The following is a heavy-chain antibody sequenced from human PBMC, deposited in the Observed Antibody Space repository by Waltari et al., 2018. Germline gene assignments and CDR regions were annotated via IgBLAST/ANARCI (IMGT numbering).Heavy chain of an antibody. V-gene: IGHV2-26*01. J-gene: IGHJ4*02. CDR2: IFSNDEK. CDR1: GFSLSNARMG. D-gene: IGHD3-3*01. CDR3: ARIYAKGPLYDDFWSGYPDY. Sequence: QVTLKESGPVLVKPTETLTLTCTVSGFSLSNARMGVSWIRQPPGKALEWRAHIFSNDEKSYSTCVKSRITIAKDTSKSQVVLTKTNMDPVDTATYYCARIYAKGPLYDDFWSGYPDYWGQGTLVTISS.